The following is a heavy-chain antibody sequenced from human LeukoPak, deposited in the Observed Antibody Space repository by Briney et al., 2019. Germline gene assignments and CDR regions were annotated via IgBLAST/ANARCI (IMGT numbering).Heavy chain of an antibody. J-gene: IGHJ6*02. CDR2: IYYSGST. V-gene: IGHV4-31*11. CDR1: GGSFSGYY. D-gene: IGHD1-7*01. CDR3: ARDPLITGTTAYYGMDV. Sequence: SETLSLTCAVYGGSFSGYYWSWIRQHPGKGLEWIGYIYYSGSTYYNPSLKSRVTISVDTSKNQFSLRLSSVTAADTAVYYCARDPLITGTTAYYGMDVWGQGTTVTVSS.